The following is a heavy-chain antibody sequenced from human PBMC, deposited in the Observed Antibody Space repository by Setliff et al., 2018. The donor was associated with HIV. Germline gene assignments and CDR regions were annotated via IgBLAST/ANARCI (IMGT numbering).Heavy chain of an antibody. D-gene: IGHD2-2*01. CDR1: GGSISSSSYY. J-gene: IGHJ6*03. Sequence: PSETLSLTCTVSGGSISSSSYYWGWIRQPPGKGLEWIGSIYSSGSTNYNPSLKSRVTISINTPKNQFSLKLSSVTAADTAVYYCARDRDIVVAPASPQGYYYYMDVWGKGTTVTVSS. V-gene: IGHV4-39*07. CDR2: IYSSGST. CDR3: ARDRDIVVAPASPQGYYYYMDV.